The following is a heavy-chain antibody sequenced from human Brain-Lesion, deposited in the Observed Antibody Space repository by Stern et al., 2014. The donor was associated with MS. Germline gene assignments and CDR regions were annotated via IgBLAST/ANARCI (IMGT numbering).Heavy chain of an antibody. J-gene: IGHJ5*02. Sequence: VQLVESGGGVVQPGRPLRLSCRASGFTFGSCAMHWVRQAPGKGLEWVAGVSYDGSNKYYADSVKGRFTISRDNSQNTLYMQMSSLRPEDTAVYYCAKDRQYLTYFFDHWGQGSLVTVSS. CDR3: AKDRQYLTYFFDH. D-gene: IGHD2/OR15-2a*01. CDR2: VSYDGSNK. CDR1: GFTFGSCA. V-gene: IGHV3-30*18.